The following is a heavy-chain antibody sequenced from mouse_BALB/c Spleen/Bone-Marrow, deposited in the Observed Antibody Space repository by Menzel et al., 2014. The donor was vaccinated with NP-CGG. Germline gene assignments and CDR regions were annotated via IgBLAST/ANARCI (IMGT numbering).Heavy chain of an antibody. Sequence: EVKLMESGGGLVQPGGSRKLSCAASGFTFSSFGMHWVRQAPEKGLEWVAYISSGSSTIYYADTVKGRSTISRDNPKNTLFLQMTSLRSEDTAMYYCARSGIGYYYGSNSYAMDYWGQGTSVTVSS. D-gene: IGHD1-1*01. CDR2: ISSGSSTI. CDR3: ARSGIGYYYGSNSYAMDY. J-gene: IGHJ4*01. V-gene: IGHV5-17*02. CDR1: GFTFSSFG.